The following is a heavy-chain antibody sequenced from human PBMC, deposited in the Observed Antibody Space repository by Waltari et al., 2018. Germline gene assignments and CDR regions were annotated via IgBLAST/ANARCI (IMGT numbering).Heavy chain of an antibody. CDR3: ARGAAYSRFDY. J-gene: IGHJ4*02. CDR1: GFTFSSYG. V-gene: IGHV3-23*04. Sequence: EVQLVESGGGLVQPGGSLRLSCAASGFTFSSYGMNWVRQAAGKGLEWVSGSSGSGGNTYYADSVKGRFTISRDNAKSTLSLQMNSVRADDTAVYYCARGAAYSRFDYWGQGTLVIVSS. CDR2: SSGSGGNT. D-gene: IGHD5-18*01.